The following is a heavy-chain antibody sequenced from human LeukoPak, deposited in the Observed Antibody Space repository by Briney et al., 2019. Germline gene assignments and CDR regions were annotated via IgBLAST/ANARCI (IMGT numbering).Heavy chain of an antibody. D-gene: IGHD3-10*01. CDR3: AKAYGRRLYYLDH. V-gene: IGHV3-23*01. Sequence: PGRSLRLSCAASGFTFDDYAMHWVRQAPGKGLEWIAGISSRGDDIYYSHSVRGRFTISRDNSKNMVFLQMTRLRPEDTAVYYCAKAYGRRLYYLDHWGQGTPVTVSS. CDR1: GFTFDDYA. J-gene: IGHJ4*02. CDR2: ISSRGDDI.